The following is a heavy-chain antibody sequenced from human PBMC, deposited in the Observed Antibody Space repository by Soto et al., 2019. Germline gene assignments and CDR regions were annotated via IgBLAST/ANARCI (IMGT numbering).Heavy chain of an antibody. CDR2: IYSSENT. V-gene: IGHV4-39*01. J-gene: IGHJ6*02. CDR1: GGSVSSSSYS. CDR3: ARINGYCISTNCHGYYGMDV. D-gene: IGHD2-2*03. Sequence: SETLSLTCTVSGGSVSSSSYSWGWIRQSPGKGLEWIGTIYSSENTYYNPSLLSRVTISVDTSKNEFSLRLSSVTAADTAVYYCARINGYCISTNCHGYYGMDVWGQGTTVT.